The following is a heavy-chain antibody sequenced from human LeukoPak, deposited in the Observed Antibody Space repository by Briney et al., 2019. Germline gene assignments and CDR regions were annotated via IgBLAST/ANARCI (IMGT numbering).Heavy chain of an antibody. CDR3: TRDQRGSYGIDY. Sequence: ASVKVSCKASGYTFTSYGISWVRQAPGQGLEWMGWISAYNGNTDYAQKLQGRVTMTTDTSTSTAYMELRSLRSEDTAIYYCTRDQRGSYGIDYWGQGTLVTVSS. J-gene: IGHJ4*02. CDR2: ISAYNGNT. CDR1: GYTFTSYG. D-gene: IGHD3-16*01. V-gene: IGHV1-18*01.